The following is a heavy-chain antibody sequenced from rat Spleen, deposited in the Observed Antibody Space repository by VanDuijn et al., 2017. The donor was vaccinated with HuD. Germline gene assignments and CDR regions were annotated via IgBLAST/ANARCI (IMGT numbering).Heavy chain of an antibody. D-gene: IGHD1-4*01. Sequence: EVQLVESGGGLVQPGRSMKLSCAASGFTFTNYDMAWVRQAPTKGLEWVATISYDGSSTYYRDSVKGRFTISRDNTNSTLYLQMNSLRSEDTATYYCTRPGGLYVMDAWGQGASVTVSS. V-gene: IGHV5-29*01. CDR1: GFTFTNYD. CDR2: ISYDGSST. CDR3: TRPGGLYVMDA. J-gene: IGHJ4*01.